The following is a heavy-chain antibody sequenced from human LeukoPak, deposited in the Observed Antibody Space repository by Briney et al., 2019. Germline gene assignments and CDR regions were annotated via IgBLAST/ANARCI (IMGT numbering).Heavy chain of an antibody. D-gene: IGHD1-26*01. CDR1: GGSMSPFY. CDR2: IHYSGST. CDR3: ARHKTGGTYPLDY. Sequence: SETLSLTCTVSGGSMSPFYWSWIRQPPGKGLEWIGHIHYSGSTTYNPSLKSRVTISVDVSKNQFSLKLSSVTAADTAVYYCARHKTGGTYPLDYWGQGTLVTVSS. V-gene: IGHV4-59*08. J-gene: IGHJ4*02.